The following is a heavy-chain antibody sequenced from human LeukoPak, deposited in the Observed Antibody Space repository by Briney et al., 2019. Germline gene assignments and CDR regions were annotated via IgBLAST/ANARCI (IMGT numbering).Heavy chain of an antibody. J-gene: IGHJ4*02. Sequence: PSETLSLTCTVSGGSISSYYWSWLGQPAGKGLEWIGRIYAGRNPDHNPALKSRVTMSLDSSKNQFSLRLTSVTAADTAVYYCAREHKDYDGDGYYYGYWGQGTLVTVSS. D-gene: IGHD2-21*02. V-gene: IGHV4-4*07. CDR1: GGSISSYY. CDR3: AREHKDYDGDGYYYGY. CDR2: IYAGRNP.